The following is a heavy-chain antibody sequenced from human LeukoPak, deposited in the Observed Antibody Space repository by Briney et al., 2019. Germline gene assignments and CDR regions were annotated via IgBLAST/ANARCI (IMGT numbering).Heavy chain of an antibody. V-gene: IGHV3-23*01. CDR3: AKDFYGSGGD. CDR2: ISGIGGST. CDR1: GFTFSIYF. Sequence: GGSLRLSCAASGFTFSIYFMSWVRQAPGKGLEWVSDISGIGGSTYYADSVKGRFTIPRDNSKNTLYLQMNSLRAEDTAVYYCAKDFYGSGGDWGQGTLVTVSS. D-gene: IGHD3-10*01. J-gene: IGHJ4*02.